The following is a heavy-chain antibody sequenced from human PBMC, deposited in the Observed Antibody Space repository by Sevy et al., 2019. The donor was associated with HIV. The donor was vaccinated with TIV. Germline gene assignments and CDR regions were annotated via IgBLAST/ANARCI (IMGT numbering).Heavy chain of an antibody. J-gene: IGHJ3*02. Sequence: GGSLRLSCAASGFTFSSYSMNWVRQAPGKGLEWVSFISSSSSYIYYADSVKGRFTISRDNAKNSLYLQMNSLRAEDTAVYYCAGGRDRSGYYRSAFDIWGQGTMVTVSS. CDR2: ISSSSSYI. V-gene: IGHV3-21*01. D-gene: IGHD3-3*01. CDR3: AGGRDRSGYYRSAFDI. CDR1: GFTFSSYS.